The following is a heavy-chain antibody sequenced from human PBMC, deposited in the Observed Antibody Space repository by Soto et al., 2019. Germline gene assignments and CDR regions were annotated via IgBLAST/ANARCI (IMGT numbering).Heavy chain of an antibody. CDR3: ARDLDGSGNYYTDY. J-gene: IGHJ4*02. D-gene: IGHD3-10*01. Sequence: ASVKVSCKASGYTFSSIGISWVRQAPGQGLEWMGWISPYKGNTYYAQRLQGRVTMTTDTSTSTAYMELRSLRSDDTAVYYCARDLDGSGNYYTDYWGQGTLVTVSS. V-gene: IGHV1-18*01. CDR2: ISPYKGNT. CDR1: GYTFSSIG.